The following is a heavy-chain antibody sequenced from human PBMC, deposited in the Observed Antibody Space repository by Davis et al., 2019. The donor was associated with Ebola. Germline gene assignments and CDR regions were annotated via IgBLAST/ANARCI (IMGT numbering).Heavy chain of an antibody. V-gene: IGHV4-61*03. Sequence: SETLSLTCTVSGGSISSSSYYWGWIRQPPGKGLEWIGHIYNSGSTSYNPSLKSRVTISVDTSKNHFSLRLSSVTAADTAVYYCAREGFDYWGQGTLVTVSS. CDR2: IYNSGST. CDR1: GGSISSSSYY. CDR3: AREGFDY. J-gene: IGHJ4*02.